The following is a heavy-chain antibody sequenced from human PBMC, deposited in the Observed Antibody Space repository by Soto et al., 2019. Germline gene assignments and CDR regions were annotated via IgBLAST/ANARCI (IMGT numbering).Heavy chain of an antibody. CDR2: IYYSGFT. CDR1: GGSISGFY. D-gene: IGHD4-4*01. Sequence: SETLSLTCTVSGGSISGFYWSWIRQPPGKGLEWLGYIYYSGFTIYNPSLKSRVTISVDTSENQFSLNLSSVTAADTAVYYCARTYSNYDSFFDYWGQGTLVTVSS. J-gene: IGHJ4*02. CDR3: ARTYSNYDSFFDY. V-gene: IGHV4-59*08.